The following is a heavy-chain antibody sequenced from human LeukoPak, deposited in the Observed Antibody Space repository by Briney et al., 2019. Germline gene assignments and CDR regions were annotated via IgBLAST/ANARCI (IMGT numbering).Heavy chain of an antibody. CDR1: GSTFSSYT. Sequence: PGGSLRLSCAASGSTFSSYTMHWVRQAPGKGPEWVASISHSGSSTYNADSLRGRFTISRDNAKDSEFLQMNSRRGEDTAVYYCVREFLGESGAGGCWGEGTLVTVSS. D-gene: IGHD3-10*01. V-gene: IGHV3-21*01. J-gene: IGHJ4*02. CDR2: ISHSGSST. CDR3: VREFLGESGAGGC.